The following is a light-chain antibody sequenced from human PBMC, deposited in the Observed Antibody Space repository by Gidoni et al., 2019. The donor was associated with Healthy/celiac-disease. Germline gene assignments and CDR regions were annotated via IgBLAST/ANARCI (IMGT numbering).Light chain of an antibody. V-gene: IGKV3-20*01. CDR2: GAS. CDR3: QQYGSSPRT. J-gene: IGKJ1*01. CDR1: QIVSSSY. Sequence: DIVLTQSPGTLSSSPGSRATLSCRASQIVSSSYLDWYQQKPGQAPRLLIYGASSRATGIPDRFSGSGSGTDFTLTISRLEPEDFAVYYCQQYGSSPRTFGQGTKVEIK.